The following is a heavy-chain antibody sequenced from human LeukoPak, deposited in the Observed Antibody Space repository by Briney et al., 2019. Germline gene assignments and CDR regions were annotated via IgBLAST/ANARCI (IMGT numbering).Heavy chain of an antibody. D-gene: IGHD4-11*01. Sequence: SETLSLTCTVSGGSISSGGYYWSWIRQHPGKGLEWIGYIYYSGSTYYNPSLKSRVTISVDTSKNQFSLKLSSVTAADTAVYYCARCTYSAFDYWGQGTLVTVPS. CDR3: ARCTYSAFDY. J-gene: IGHJ4*02. CDR2: IYYSGST. CDR1: GGSISSGGYY. V-gene: IGHV4-31*03.